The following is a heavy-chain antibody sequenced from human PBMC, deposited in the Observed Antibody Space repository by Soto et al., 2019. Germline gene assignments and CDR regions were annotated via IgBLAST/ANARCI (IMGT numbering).Heavy chain of an antibody. CDR2: ISSNGGSA. D-gene: IGHD2-15*01. V-gene: IGHV3-23*01. CDR1: GFTFRNYA. Sequence: GGSLRLSCAAAGFTFRNYAMNWVRQAPGKGLELVSSISSNGGSAYYADSVKGRFTISRDNSKNTLYLQMDSLRADDTAVYYCARGYCSAVGCYVHYYYGFDVWSQGTTVTVSS. J-gene: IGHJ6*02. CDR3: ARGYCSAVGCYVHYYYGFDV.